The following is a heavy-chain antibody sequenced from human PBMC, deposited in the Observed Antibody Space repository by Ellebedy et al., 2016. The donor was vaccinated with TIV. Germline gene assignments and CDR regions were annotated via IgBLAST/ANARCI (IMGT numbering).Heavy chain of an antibody. D-gene: IGHD6-13*01. CDR2: IKEDGGEK. CDR3: VRVKLAAAVADY. J-gene: IGHJ4*02. CDR1: GFTFVSHA. V-gene: IGHV3-7*03. Sequence: GESLKISCAASGFTFVSHAMTWVRQAPGKGLDWVAKIKEDGGEKYYVDSVKGRFTISRDNAKNSLYLQMNSLRAEDTAVYYCVRVKLAAAVADYWGQGTLVTVSS.